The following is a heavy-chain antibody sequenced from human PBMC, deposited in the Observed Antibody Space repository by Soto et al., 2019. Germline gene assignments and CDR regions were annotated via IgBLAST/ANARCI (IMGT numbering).Heavy chain of an antibody. CDR3: TRSAISPYGGLIGPFDY. J-gene: IGHJ4*02. CDR2: IKPANGNT. Sequence: QVQLAQSGAEERKPGASVKVSCEATGYTFTAYAMHWVRQAPGQRLEWMGWIKPANGNTKYSQKLQGRLTITIDTSAITMDMELSSLTSEDTAMYYCTRSAISPYGGLIGPFDYWGQGNLVTVSS. V-gene: IGHV1-3*05. D-gene: IGHD3-16*02. CDR1: GYTFTAYA.